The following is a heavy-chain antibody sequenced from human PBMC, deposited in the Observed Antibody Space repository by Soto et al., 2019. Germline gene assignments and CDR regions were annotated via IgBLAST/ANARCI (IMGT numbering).Heavy chain of an antibody. CDR3: ARDFTTYYDFWSGYRGVEGNWFDP. D-gene: IGHD3-3*01. J-gene: IGHJ5*02. V-gene: IGHV4-39*02. CDR2: IYYSGST. Sequence: SETLSLTCTVSGGSISSSSYYWGWIRQPPGKGLEWIGSIYYSGSTYYNPSLKSRVTISVDTSKNQFSLKLSSVTAADTAVYYCARDFTTYYDFWSGYRGVEGNWFDPWGQGTLVTVSS. CDR1: GGSISSSSYY.